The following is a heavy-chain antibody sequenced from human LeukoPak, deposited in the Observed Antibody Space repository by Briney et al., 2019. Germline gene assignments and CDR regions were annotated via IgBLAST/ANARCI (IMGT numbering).Heavy chain of an antibody. CDR1: GYTFTSYY. D-gene: IGHD3-10*01. V-gene: IGHV1-46*01. J-gene: IGHJ6*02. CDR3: ARSITMVRGVIITYGMDA. Sequence: ASVKVSCKASGYTFTSYYMHWVRQAPGQGLEWMGIINPSGGSTSYAQKFQGRVTMTRDTSTSTVYMELSSLRSEDTAVYYCARSITMVRGVIITYGMDAWGQGTTVTVSS. CDR2: INPSGGST.